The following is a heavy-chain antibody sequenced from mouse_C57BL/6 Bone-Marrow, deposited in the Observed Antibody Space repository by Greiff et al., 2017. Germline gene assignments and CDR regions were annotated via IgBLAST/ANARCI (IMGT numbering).Heavy chain of an antibody. V-gene: IGHV6-3*01. D-gene: IGHD1-2*01. Sequence: EVMLVESGGGLVQPGGSMKLSCVASGFTFSNYWMHWVRQSPGKGLEWVAQISLKSDNYATHYAVSVKGRFTISRDDSKSSVYLQMNNLRAEDTRSYYCTGPITTEGRFGFAYWGQGTLVTVSA. J-gene: IGHJ3*01. CDR3: TGPITTEGRFGFAY. CDR2: ISLKSDNYAT. CDR1: GFTFSNYW.